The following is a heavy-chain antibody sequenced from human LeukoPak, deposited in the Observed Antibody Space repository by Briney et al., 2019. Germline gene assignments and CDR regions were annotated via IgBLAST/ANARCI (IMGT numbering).Heavy chain of an antibody. J-gene: IGHJ6*03. CDR2: INHSGST. CDR3: ARHRGRGVQLWSLYYYMDV. CDR1: GGSFSGYY. Sequence: PSETLSLTCAVYGGSFSGYYWSWIRQPPGKGLEWIGEINHSGSTNYNPSLKSRVTISVDTSKNQFSLKLSSVTAADTAVYYCARHRGRGVQLWSLYYYMDVWGKGTTVTISS. V-gene: IGHV4-34*01. D-gene: IGHD5-18*01.